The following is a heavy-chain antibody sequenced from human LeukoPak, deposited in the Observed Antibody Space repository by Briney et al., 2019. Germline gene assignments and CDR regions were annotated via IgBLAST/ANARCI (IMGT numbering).Heavy chain of an antibody. V-gene: IGHV1-2*02. J-gene: IGHJ4*02. CDR2: INPNGGGT. CDR1: GYTFTGYY. Sequence: ASVKVSCKASGYTFTGYYIHWVRQAPGQGLEWMGWINPNGGGTNYAQKLQGRATVTLDTSISTAYMELSSLRSDDTALYYCARVGSSGWYVHPTLDFWGQGTLVTVSS. D-gene: IGHD6-19*01. CDR3: ARVGSSGWYVHPTLDF.